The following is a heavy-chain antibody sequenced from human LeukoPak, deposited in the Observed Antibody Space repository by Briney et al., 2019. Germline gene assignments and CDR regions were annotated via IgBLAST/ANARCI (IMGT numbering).Heavy chain of an antibody. Sequence: GGSLRLSCAASGFTFDDYAMHWVRQAPGKGLEWVSGISWNSGSIGYADSVKGRFTISRDNAKNSLYLQMNSLRAEDTAVYYCARSPGGDWFDPWGQGTLVTVSS. CDR2: ISWNSGSI. V-gene: IGHV3-9*01. CDR1: GFTFDDYA. CDR3: ARSPGGDWFDP. D-gene: IGHD3-16*01. J-gene: IGHJ5*02.